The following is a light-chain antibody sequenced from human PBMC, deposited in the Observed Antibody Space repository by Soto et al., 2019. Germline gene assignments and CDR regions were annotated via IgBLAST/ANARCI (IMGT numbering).Light chain of an antibody. CDR2: GAS. Sequence: IQMTQSPSTLSASVGDRVTVTCRASQSVGPSLAWYQQKPGKVPTLLIYGASILETGVPSRFSGSGSGTDFTLTIASLQPDDSATYHCQHYDSFPLTFGPGTKVEIK. J-gene: IGKJ3*01. CDR1: QSVGPS. CDR3: QHYDSFPLT. V-gene: IGKV1-5*01.